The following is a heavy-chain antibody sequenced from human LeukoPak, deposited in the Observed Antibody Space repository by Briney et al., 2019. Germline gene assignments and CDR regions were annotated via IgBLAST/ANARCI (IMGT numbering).Heavy chain of an antibody. CDR1: GYSFTSYW. D-gene: IGHD6-6*01. CDR2: IYPGDSDT. Sequence: GESLKISCKDSGYSFTSYWIGWVRQMPGKGLEWMGIIYPGDSDTRYSPSFQGQVTISADKSISTAYLQWSSLKASDTAMYYCARHVQQLVQANYYGMDVWGQGTTVTVSS. J-gene: IGHJ6*02. CDR3: ARHVQQLVQANYYGMDV. V-gene: IGHV5-51*01.